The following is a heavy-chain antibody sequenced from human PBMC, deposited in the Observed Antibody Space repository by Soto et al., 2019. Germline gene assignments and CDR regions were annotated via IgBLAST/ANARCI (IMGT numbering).Heavy chain of an antibody. CDR2: IWYDGSNK. V-gene: IGHV3-33*01. CDR3: ARDQYSSSWYYYYGMDV. Sequence: QVPLVESGGGVVQPGRSLRLSCAASGFTFSSYGMHWVRQAPGKGLEWVAVIWYDGSNKYYADSVKGRFTISRDNSKNTLYLQMNSLRAEDTAVYYCARDQYSSSWYYYYGMDVWGQGTTVTVSS. J-gene: IGHJ6*02. CDR1: GFTFSSYG. D-gene: IGHD6-13*01.